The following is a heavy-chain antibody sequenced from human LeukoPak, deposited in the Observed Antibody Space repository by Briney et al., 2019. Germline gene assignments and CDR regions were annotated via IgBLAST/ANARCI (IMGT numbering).Heavy chain of an antibody. Sequence: GGSLRLSCAASGFTFNNYAMSWVRQAPGKGLEWVSAISGSGDNTYYADSVKGRFTISRDNSKNTLYLQMDSLRAEDTAVYYCARDRVVVAAIDYWGQGTLVTVSS. D-gene: IGHD2-15*01. CDR1: GFTFNNYA. V-gene: IGHV3-23*01. CDR2: ISGSGDNT. J-gene: IGHJ4*02. CDR3: ARDRVVVAAIDY.